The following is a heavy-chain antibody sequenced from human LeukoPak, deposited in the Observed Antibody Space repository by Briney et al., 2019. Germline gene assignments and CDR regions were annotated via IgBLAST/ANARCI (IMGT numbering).Heavy chain of an antibody. J-gene: IGHJ6*03. V-gene: IGHV3-30*02. CDR3: ARDPYSGNYGPYYYYYMDV. CDR1: GFIFSSYG. Sequence: GGSLRLSCAASGFIFSSYGMHWVRQAPGKGLEWVAFIRYDGSKKYYADSVKGRFTISRDNARNSLYLQMNGLRPEDTAVYYCARDPYSGNYGPYYYYYMDVWGKGTTVTISS. CDR2: IRYDGSKK. D-gene: IGHD1-26*01.